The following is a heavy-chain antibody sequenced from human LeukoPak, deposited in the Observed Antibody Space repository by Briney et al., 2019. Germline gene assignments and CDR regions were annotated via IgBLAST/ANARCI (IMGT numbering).Heavy chain of an antibody. V-gene: IGHV3-23*01. CDR1: GFTVSSNF. Sequence: GGSLRLSCAASGFTVSSNFMSWVRQAPGKGLEWVPAISGSGGSTYYADSVKGRFTISRDNSKNTLYLQMNSLRAEDTAVYYCAKAHRRSSSYTDPSIDYWGQGTLVTVSS. CDR3: AKAHRRSSSYTDPSIDY. J-gene: IGHJ4*02. CDR2: ISGSGGST. D-gene: IGHD2-2*01.